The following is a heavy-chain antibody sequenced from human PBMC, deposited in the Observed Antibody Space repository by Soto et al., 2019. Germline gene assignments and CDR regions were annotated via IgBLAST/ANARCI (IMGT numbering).Heavy chain of an antibody. CDR3: ARHPPVIDYDDWYFDF. Sequence: QVQLQESGPGLVRPSETLSLTCIVSGDSISPYYWSWLRQPPGQGLEWIGYIHYSGTTNYNPSLKSRVTISVDRSKNHSSLKLTSVTVADTAVYYCARHPPVIDYDDWYFDFWGRGTLVTVSS. CDR1: GDSISPYY. D-gene: IGHD4-17*01. V-gene: IGHV4-59*08. CDR2: IHYSGTT. J-gene: IGHJ2*01.